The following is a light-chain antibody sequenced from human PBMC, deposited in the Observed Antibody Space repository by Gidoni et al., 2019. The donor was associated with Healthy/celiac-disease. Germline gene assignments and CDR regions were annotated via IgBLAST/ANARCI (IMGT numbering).Light chain of an antibody. CDR1: QDISNY. J-gene: IGKJ5*01. CDR2: DAS. V-gene: IGKV1-33*01. Sequence: DIQVTTSPSSLSASVGDRVTITCQASQDISNYLNWYQQKPGKAPKLLIYDASNLETGVPSRFSVSGSGTDFTFTISSLQPEDIATYYCQQYDNLPITFGQGTRLEIK. CDR3: QQYDNLPIT.